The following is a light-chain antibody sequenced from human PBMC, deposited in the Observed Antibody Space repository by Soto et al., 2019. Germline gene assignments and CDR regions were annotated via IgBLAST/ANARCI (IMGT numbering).Light chain of an antibody. J-gene: IGLJ1*01. CDR3: SSYTGGITYV. CDR1: SSDIGGYKY. V-gene: IGLV2-14*01. Sequence: QSALTQPASVSGSPGQSITISCTGTSSDIGGYKYVSWYQQHPGKAPKLMIYDVSNRPSWVSNRFSGSKSGNTATLTISWLQGEDEAEYSCSSYTGGITYVFGTGTKVTVL. CDR2: DVS.